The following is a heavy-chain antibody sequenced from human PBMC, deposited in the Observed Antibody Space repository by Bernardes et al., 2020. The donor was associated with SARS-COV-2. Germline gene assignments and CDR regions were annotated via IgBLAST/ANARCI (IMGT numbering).Heavy chain of an antibody. CDR3: ARAQITMIVVNAFDI. Sequence: SETLSLTCTVSGGSISSGGYYWSWIRQHPGKGLEWIGYIYYSGSTYYNPSLKSRVTISVDTSKNQFSLKLSSVTAADTAVYYCARAQITMIVVNAFDIWGQVTMVTVSS. V-gene: IGHV4-31*03. D-gene: IGHD3-22*01. J-gene: IGHJ3*02. CDR1: GGSISSGGYY. CDR2: IYYSGST.